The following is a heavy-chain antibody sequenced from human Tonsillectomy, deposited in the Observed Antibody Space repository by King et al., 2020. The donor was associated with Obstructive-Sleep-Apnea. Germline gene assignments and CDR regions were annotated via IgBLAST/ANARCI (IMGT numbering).Heavy chain of an antibody. CDR2: IYYSGST. J-gene: IGHJ6*02. D-gene: IGHD5-18*01. CDR1: GGSISSGGYY. V-gene: IGHV4-31*03. Sequence: QLQESGPGPVKPSQTLSLTCTVSGGSISSGGYYWSWIRQHPGKGLEWIGYIYYSGSTYYNPSLKSRVTISVDTSKNQFSLKLSSVTAADTAVYYCARDHVDTAMDDYYYGMDVWGQGTTVTVSS. CDR3: ARDHVDTAMDDYYYGMDV.